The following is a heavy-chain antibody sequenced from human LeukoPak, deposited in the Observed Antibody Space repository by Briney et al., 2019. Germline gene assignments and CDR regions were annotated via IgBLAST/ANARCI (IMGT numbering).Heavy chain of an antibody. D-gene: IGHD6-19*01. CDR1: GGSLSSYY. CDR3: ARAGYSSGWFNDAFDI. V-gene: IGHV4-59*01. CDR2: ISYSGST. J-gene: IGHJ3*02. Sequence: SETLSLTCTVSGGSLSSYYWSWIRPPPGKGLEWIGYISYSGSTNHNPSLKSRVTISVDTSKNQFSLKLSSVTAADTAVYYCARAGYSSGWFNDAFDIWGQGTMVTVSS.